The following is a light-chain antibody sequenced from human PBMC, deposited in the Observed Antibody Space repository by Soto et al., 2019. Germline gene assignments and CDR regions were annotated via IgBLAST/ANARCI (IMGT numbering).Light chain of an antibody. V-gene: IGLV2-8*01. CDR3: SSYAGSNILYV. J-gene: IGLJ1*01. CDR1: SSDVGGYNY. CDR2: EVS. Sequence: QSVLTQPPSASGSPGQSVTISCTGTSSDVGGYNYVSWYQQHPGKAPKLMIYEVSKRPSGVPDRFSGSKSGNTASLTVFGLQAEDEADYYCSSYAGSNILYVFGTGTKATVL.